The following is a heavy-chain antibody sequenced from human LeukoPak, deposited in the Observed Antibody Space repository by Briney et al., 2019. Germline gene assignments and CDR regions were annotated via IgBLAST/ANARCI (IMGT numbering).Heavy chain of an antibody. CDR3: ARDRLRLGELPILNKKNNYFDY. D-gene: IGHD3-16*01. J-gene: IGHJ4*02. CDR2: ISSSSSRTI. Sequence: GGSLRLSCAASGFTFSSYNMNWVRQAPGKGLEWVSYISSSSSRTIYYADSVKGRFTISRDNAKNSLYLQMNSLRADDTAVYYCARDRLRLGELPILNKKNNYFDYWGQGTLVTVSS. V-gene: IGHV3-48*01. CDR1: GFTFSSYN.